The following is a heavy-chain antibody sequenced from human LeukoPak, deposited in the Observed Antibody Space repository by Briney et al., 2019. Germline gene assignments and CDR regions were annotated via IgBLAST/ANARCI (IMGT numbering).Heavy chain of an antibody. D-gene: IGHD1-7*01. CDR3: ARQLTATFDY. J-gene: IGHJ4*02. CDR2: ISYSGST. CDR1: GASISSYY. Sequence: SETLSLTCTVSGASISSYYWSWIRQPPGKGLEWIGYISYSGSTNYNPSLKSRVTISADTSKNQVSLTLSSVTAADTAVYYCARQLTATFDYWGQGTLVTVSS. V-gene: IGHV4-59*08.